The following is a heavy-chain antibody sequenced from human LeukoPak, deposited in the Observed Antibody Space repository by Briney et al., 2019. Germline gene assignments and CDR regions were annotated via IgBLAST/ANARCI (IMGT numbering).Heavy chain of an antibody. V-gene: IGHV3-48*03. D-gene: IGHD2-2*01. CDR3: ARLRGYCSSTSCYAGYYYYYGMDV. Sequence: GGSLRLSCAASGFTFSRYEMNWVRQAPGKGLEWVSYISSSGSTIYYADSVKGRFTISRDNAKNSLYLQMNSLRAEDTAVYYCARLRGYCSSTSCYAGYYYYYGMDVWGKGTTVTVSS. CDR1: GFTFSRYE. J-gene: IGHJ6*04. CDR2: ISSSGSTI.